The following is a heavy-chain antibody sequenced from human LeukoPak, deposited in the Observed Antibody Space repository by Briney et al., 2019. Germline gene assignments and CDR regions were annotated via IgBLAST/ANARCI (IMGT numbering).Heavy chain of an antibody. Sequence: GGSLRLSCAASGFTFSSYAMGWVRQAPGKGLEWVSAISGSGGSTYYADSVKGRFTISRDNSKNTLCLQMNSLRAEDTAVYYCARGYSYGHGVDYWGQGTLVTVSS. J-gene: IGHJ4*02. CDR3: ARGYSYGHGVDY. V-gene: IGHV3-23*01. CDR2: ISGSGGST. D-gene: IGHD5-18*01. CDR1: GFTFSSYA.